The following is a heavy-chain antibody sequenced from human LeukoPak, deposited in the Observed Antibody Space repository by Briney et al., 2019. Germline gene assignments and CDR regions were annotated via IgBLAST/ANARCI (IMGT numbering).Heavy chain of an antibody. Sequence: PGGSLRLSCAGSGFTFSNYWMSWVRQAPGKGLEWVANIKGDGSEEYYVESVKGRFSISRDNAKNALYLQMNSLRIEDTAVYYCARELSQIVWGGLDYGGQGTLVSVSS. J-gene: IGHJ4*02. CDR2: IKGDGSEE. CDR1: GFTFSNYW. D-gene: IGHD2-21*01. CDR3: ARELSQIVWGGLDY. V-gene: IGHV3-7*03.